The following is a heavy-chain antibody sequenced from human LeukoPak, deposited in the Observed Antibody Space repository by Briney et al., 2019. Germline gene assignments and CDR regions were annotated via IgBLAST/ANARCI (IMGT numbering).Heavy chain of an antibody. CDR3: ARDHLAAAAPTPDAADR. V-gene: IGHV4-39*07. D-gene: IGHD6-13*01. Sequence: SETLSLTCTVSGGSISSSSYYWGWIRQPPGKGLEWIGSIYYSGSTYYNPSLKSRVTISVDTSKNQFSLKLSSVTAADTAVYYCARDHLAAAAPTPDAADRWGQGTLVTVSS. CDR2: IYYSGST. CDR1: GGSISSSSYY. J-gene: IGHJ4*02.